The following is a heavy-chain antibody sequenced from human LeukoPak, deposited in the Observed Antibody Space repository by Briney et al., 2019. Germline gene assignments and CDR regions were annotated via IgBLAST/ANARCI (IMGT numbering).Heavy chain of an antibody. CDR2: IYYSGST. J-gene: IGHJ4*02. CDR3: ARAIAVAVGAFDY. CDR1: GGSISSYY. Sequence: SETLSLTCTVSGGSISSYYWSWIRQPPGKGLEWIGYIYYSGSTNYNPSLKSRVTIPVDTSKNQFSLKLSSVTAADTAVYYCARAIAVAVGAFDYWGQGTLVTVS. V-gene: IGHV4-59*01. D-gene: IGHD6-19*01.